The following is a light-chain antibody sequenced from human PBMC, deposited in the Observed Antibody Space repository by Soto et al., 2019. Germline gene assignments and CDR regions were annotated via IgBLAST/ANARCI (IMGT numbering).Light chain of an antibody. CDR1: QSISSSY. CDR3: QKYNSAPRT. J-gene: IGKJ1*01. V-gene: IGKV3-20*01. CDR2: GAS. Sequence: EIVLTQSPATLSLSPGERATLSCRASQSISSSYLAWYQQKPGQAPRLLIYGASSRATGIPDRFSGSGSGTDFTLTISSLQPEDVATYYCQKYNSAPRTFGQGTKVDI.